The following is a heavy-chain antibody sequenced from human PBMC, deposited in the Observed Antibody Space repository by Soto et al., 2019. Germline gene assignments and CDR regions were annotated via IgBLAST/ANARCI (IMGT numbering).Heavy chain of an antibody. D-gene: IGHD6-19*01. CDR1: GYIFINYA. Sequence: QVQLVQSGAEVKNPGASVKVSCKTSGYIFINYAMHWVRQAPGQRLEWMGWINGGSGKTEYSQSFQGRVTITRDTSASTVYMELSSLTSEDTAVFHCARSGYSSGWYHWYFDLWGRGTLVTVSS. J-gene: IGHJ2*01. CDR2: INGGSGKT. CDR3: ARSGYSSGWYHWYFDL. V-gene: IGHV1-3*01.